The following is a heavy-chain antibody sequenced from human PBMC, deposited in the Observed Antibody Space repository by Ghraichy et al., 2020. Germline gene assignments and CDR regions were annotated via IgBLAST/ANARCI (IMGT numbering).Heavy chain of an antibody. CDR2: IYTSGST. V-gene: IGHV4-4*07. CDR1: GGSISSYY. CDR3: ARGGVATGPLHYFDY. J-gene: IGHJ4*02. Sequence: SQTLSLTCTVSGGSISSYYWSWIRQPAGKGLEWIGRIYTSGSTNYNPSLKSRVTMSVDTSKNQFSLKLSSVTAADTAVYYWARGGVATGPLHYFDYWGQGTLVTVSS. D-gene: IGHD4-23*01.